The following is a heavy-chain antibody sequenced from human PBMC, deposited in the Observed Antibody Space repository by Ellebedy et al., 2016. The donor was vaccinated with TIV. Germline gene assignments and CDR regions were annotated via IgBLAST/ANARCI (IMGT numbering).Heavy chain of an antibody. J-gene: IGHJ4*02. CDR1: GFTLSRYW. CDR3: SSGYYFIPDY. V-gene: IGHV3-7*01. Sequence: PGGSLRLSCAASGFTLSRYWMSWVRQAPGKGLEWVANIKQDGSEKYYVDSVKGRFTISRNNAKNSLYLQMNSLRAEDTAVYYCSSGYYFIPDYWGQGTLVTVSS. D-gene: IGHD3-22*01. CDR2: IKQDGSEK.